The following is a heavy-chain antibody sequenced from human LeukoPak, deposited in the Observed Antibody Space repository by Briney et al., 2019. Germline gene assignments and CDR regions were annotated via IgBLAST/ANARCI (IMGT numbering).Heavy chain of an antibody. J-gene: IGHJ5*02. CDR1: GYSFNGFY. D-gene: IGHD3-22*01. CDR2: INPSGGST. V-gene: IGHV1-46*02. CDR3: ARGGYYDSSGSFDP. Sequence: ASVKVSCKASGYSFNGFYIHWVRQAPGQGLEWMGIINPSGGSTRYAQKFQGRVTMTRDTSTSTVYMELSSLRSDDTAVYYCARGGYYDSSGSFDPWGQGTLVTVSS.